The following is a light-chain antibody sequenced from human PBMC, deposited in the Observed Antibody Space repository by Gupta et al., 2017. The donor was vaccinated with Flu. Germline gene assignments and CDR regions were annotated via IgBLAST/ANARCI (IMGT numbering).Light chain of an antibody. CDR3: SSYTSTNEFYV. CDR2: EVT. CDR1: SSDVGGYDY. V-gene: IGLV2-14*01. Sequence: QSALTQPASVSGSPGQSITISCTGTSSDVGGYDYVSWYQQHPGRAPKLIIYEVTNRPSGVSDRFAGSKSGNTATLTISGLQPEDESDFYCSSYTSTNEFYVFGSGTKVTVV. J-gene: IGLJ1*01.